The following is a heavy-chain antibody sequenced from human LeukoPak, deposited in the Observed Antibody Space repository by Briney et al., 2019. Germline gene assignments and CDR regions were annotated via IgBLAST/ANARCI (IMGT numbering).Heavy chain of an antibody. J-gene: IGHJ4*02. CDR2: IYTSGST. D-gene: IGHD1-26*01. V-gene: IGHV4-4*07. Sequence: SSETLSLTCTVSGGSISSYYWSWIRQPAGKGLEWIGRIYTSGSTNYNPSLKSRVTMSVDTSKNQFSLKLSSVTAADTAVYYRASGGLYSGSYYVDYWGQGTLVTVSS. CDR1: GGSISSYY. CDR3: ASGGLYSGSYYVDY.